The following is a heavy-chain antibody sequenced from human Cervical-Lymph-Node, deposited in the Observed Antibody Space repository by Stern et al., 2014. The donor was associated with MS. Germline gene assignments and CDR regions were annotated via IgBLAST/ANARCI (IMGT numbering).Heavy chain of an antibody. CDR2: ISYDGSNK. J-gene: IGHJ5*02. CDR3: AKDPGSLTLDP. V-gene: IGHV3-30*18. Sequence: VQLVESGGGVVQPGRSLRLSCAASGFTFSSYGMHWVRQAPGKGLEWVAVISYDGSNKYYADSVKGRFTISRDNSKNTLYLQMNSLRAEDTAVYYCAKDPGSLTLDPWGQGTLVTVSS. CDR1: GFTFSSYG. D-gene: IGHD1-26*01.